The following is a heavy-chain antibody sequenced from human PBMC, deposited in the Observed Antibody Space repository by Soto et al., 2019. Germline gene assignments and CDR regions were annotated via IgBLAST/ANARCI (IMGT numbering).Heavy chain of an antibody. V-gene: IGHV1-2*02. CDR2: IGPESGAT. CDR1: GYSFTGHY. J-gene: IGHJ4*02. Sequence: ASVKVSGKASGYSFTGHYIHWVRQAPEQGPEWMGEIGPESGATRYAQKFQGRVTMTMDTPITTVYMELNNLRPDDTAIYYCGRGRSGQIVVFYWGQGTPVTVSS. CDR3: GRGRSGQIVVFY. D-gene: IGHD1-26*01.